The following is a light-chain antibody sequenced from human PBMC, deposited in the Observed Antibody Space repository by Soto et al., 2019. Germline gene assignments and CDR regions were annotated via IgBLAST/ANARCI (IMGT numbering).Light chain of an antibody. CDR2: DVR. J-gene: IGLJ1*01. CDR3: FASSTKISRHV. V-gene: IGLV2-14*03. CDR1: SRDLGTYNY. Sequence: QSALTQPSSVSGSPGQSITISFTGTSRDLGTYNYVSWYQQYPDKAPKLVIYDVRSRPSEVSDLFSGSKSSDTASLLISGLQAEDEAEYYRFASSTKISRHVLGTGTKSPS.